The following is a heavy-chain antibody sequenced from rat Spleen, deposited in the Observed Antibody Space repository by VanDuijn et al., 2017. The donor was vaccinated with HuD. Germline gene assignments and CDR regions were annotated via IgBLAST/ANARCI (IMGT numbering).Heavy chain of an antibody. J-gene: IGHJ1*01. Sequence: EVQLVESGGGLVQPGRSLKLSCAASGFTFSNYGMAWVRQAPTKVLEWVATISYDGSSTYYRDSVKGRFTISRDNAKSTLYLQMNSLRSEDTATYYCARQGILRIITTPYWYFDFWGPGTMVTVSS. V-gene: IGHV5-29*01. CDR3: ARQGILRIITTPYWYFDF. D-gene: IGHD1-6*01. CDR2: ISYDGSST. CDR1: GFTFSNYG.